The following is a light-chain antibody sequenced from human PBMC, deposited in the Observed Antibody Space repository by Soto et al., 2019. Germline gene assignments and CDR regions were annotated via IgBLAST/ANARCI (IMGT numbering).Light chain of an antibody. CDR2: GAT. J-gene: IGKJ1*01. Sequence: EIVLTQSPGTLSLSPGERATLSCRASQSVSSSYLAWYQQKPGQAPRLLIYGATSRAIGIPDRFSGSGSGSDFTLTISRLEPEDFAVYYCQLFGDSPCFGHGTKVEIK. V-gene: IGKV3-20*01. CDR1: QSVSSSY. CDR3: QLFGDSPC.